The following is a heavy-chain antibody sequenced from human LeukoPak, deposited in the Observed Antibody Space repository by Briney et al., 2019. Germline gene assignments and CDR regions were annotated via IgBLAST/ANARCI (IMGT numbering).Heavy chain of an antibody. CDR2: IKQDGSDK. V-gene: IGHV3-7*01. CDR3: ARLTGTTGFDY. D-gene: IGHD1-1*01. J-gene: IGHJ4*02. CDR1: GFPFSSYW. Sequence: GGSLRLSCAASGFPFSSYWMSWVRQAPGKGLKWVANIKQDGSDKYYVDSVKGRFTISRDNAKNSLFLQLNSLRADDTAVYYCARLTGTTGFDYWGQGTLVTVSS.